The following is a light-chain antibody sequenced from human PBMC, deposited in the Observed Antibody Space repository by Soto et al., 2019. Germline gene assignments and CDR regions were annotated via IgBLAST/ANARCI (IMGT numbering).Light chain of an antibody. V-gene: IGKV3-20*01. CDR3: QQYGSSPT. Sequence: EIVLTQYPATLSVAPGERVTLSCRATESVSSYLAWYQQKPGQAPRLLIYGASSRATGIPDRFSGSGSGTDFTLTISRLEPEDFAVYYCQQYGSSPTFGQGTKVDIK. CDR1: ESVSSY. J-gene: IGKJ1*01. CDR2: GAS.